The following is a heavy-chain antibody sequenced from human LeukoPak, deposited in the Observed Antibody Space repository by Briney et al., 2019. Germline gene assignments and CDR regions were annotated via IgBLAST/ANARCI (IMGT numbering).Heavy chain of an antibody. CDR2: INHSGST. CDR1: GGSFSGYY. J-gene: IGHJ5*02. D-gene: IGHD4-17*01. Sequence: SETLSLTCAVYGGSFSGYYWSWIRQPPGKGLEWIGEINHSGSTNYNPSLKSRVTISVYTSKNQFSLKLSSVTAADTAVYYCARAYTIDTVTKGLDNWFDPWGQGTLVTVSS. CDR3: ARAYTIDTVTKGLDNWFDP. V-gene: IGHV4-34*01.